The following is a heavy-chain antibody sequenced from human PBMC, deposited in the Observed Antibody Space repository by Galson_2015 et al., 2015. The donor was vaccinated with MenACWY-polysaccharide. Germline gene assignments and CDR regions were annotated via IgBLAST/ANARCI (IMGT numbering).Heavy chain of an antibody. CDR3: ARSPLYSSGWWTTNDY. CDR2: ISAYNGNT. Sequence: SVKVSCKASGYTFTSYGISWVRQAPGQGLEWMGWISAYNGNTNYAQKLQGRVTMTTDTSTSTAYMELRSLRSDDTAVYNCARSPLYSSGWWTTNDYWGQGTLVTVSS. V-gene: IGHV1-18*01. CDR1: GYTFTSYG. J-gene: IGHJ4*02. D-gene: IGHD6-19*01.